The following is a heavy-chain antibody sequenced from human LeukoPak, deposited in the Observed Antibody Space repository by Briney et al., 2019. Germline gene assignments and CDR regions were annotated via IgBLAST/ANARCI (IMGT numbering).Heavy chain of an antibody. CDR1: GYTFTGYY. V-gene: IGHV1-2*02. J-gene: IGHJ6*03. Sequence: GASVKVSCEASGYTFTGYYMHWVRQAPGQGLEWMGWINPNSGGTNYAQKFQGRVTMTRDTSISTAYMELSRLRSDDTAVYYCARDDCSGGSCYGLNYYYYYMDVWGKGTTVTVSS. CDR2: INPNSGGT. CDR3: ARDDCSGGSCYGLNYYYYYMDV. D-gene: IGHD2-15*01.